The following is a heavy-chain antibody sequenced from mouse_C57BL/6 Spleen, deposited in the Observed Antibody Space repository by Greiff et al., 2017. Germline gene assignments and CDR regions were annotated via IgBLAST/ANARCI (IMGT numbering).Heavy chain of an antibody. CDR3: ARWTTVVAPHWYFDV. CDR1: GYTFPSYW. V-gene: IGHV1-72*01. J-gene: IGHJ1*03. D-gene: IGHD1-1*01. Sequence: VQLQQPGAELVKPGASVKLSCKASGYTFPSYWMHWLKQRPGRGLEWLGRIDPNSGGTKYNEQFKSNATLTVDKPSSTAYMQLSSLTSEDSAVYYCARWTTVVAPHWYFDVWGTGTTVTVSS. CDR2: IDPNSGGT.